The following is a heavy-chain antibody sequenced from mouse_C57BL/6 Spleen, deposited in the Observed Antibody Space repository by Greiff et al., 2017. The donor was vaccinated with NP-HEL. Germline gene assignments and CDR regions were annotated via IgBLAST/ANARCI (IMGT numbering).Heavy chain of an antibody. CDR2: IWSGGST. V-gene: IGHV2-4*01. J-gene: IGHJ1*03. CDR1: GFSLTSYG. D-gene: IGHD2-1*01. CDR3: ARGMGNYDWYFDV. Sequence: QVQLQQSGPGLVQPSQSLSITCTVSGFSLTSYGVHWVRQPPGKGLEWLGVIWSGGSTDYNDAFISRLSISKDNSKSQVFFKMNSLQADDTAIYYCARGMGNYDWYFDVWGTGTTVTVSS.